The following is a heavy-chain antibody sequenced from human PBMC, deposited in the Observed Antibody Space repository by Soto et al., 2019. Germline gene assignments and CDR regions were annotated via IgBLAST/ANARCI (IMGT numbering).Heavy chain of an antibody. CDR2: IYYSGST. Sequence: PSETLSLTCAVYGGSFSSYYWSWIRQPPGKGLEWIGYIYYSGSTNYNPSLKSRVTISVDTSKNQFSLKLSSVTAADTAVYYCAILITIFGVVTKYYFDYWGQGTLVTGSS. J-gene: IGHJ4*02. CDR3: AILITIFGVVTKYYFDY. V-gene: IGHV4-59*08. D-gene: IGHD3-3*01. CDR1: GGSFSSYY.